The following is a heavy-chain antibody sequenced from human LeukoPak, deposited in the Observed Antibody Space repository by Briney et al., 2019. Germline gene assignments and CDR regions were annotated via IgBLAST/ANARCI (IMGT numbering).Heavy chain of an antibody. CDR1: GGSFSGYY. J-gene: IGHJ1*01. D-gene: IGHD3-9*01. Sequence: SETLSLTCAVYGGSFSGYYWSWIRQPPGKGLEWIGYIYYSGSTYYNPSLKSRVTISVDTSKNQFSLKLSSVTAADTAVYYCAQARYYDILTGYYHPPGYFQHWGQGTLVTVSS. CDR3: AQARYYDILTGYYHPPGYFQH. CDR2: IYYSGST. V-gene: IGHV4-30-4*01.